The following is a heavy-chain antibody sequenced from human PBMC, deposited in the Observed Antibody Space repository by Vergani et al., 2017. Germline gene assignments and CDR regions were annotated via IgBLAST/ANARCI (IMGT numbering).Heavy chain of an antibody. D-gene: IGHD6-19*01. J-gene: IGHJ6*02. CDR1: GGSFSGYY. Sequence: QVQLQQWGAGLLKPSETLSLTCAVYGGSFSGYYWSWIRQPPGKGLEWIGEINHSGSTNYNPSLKSRVTISVDTSKNQFSLKLSSVTAADAAVYYCARRGSSSGFGIWGQGTTVTVSS. CDR3: ARRGSSSGFGI. CDR2: INHSGST. V-gene: IGHV4-34*01.